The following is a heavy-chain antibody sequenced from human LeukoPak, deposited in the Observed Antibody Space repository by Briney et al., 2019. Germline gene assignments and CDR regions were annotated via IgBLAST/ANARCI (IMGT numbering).Heavy chain of an antibody. CDR3: AKTSETYYYGSGSPSRFDY. J-gene: IGHJ4*02. D-gene: IGHD3-10*01. CDR2: ISPSGDIT. Sequence: GGSLRLSCAASGFTFSNHGMNWVRQAPGKGLEWVSGISPSGDITYYADSVKGRFTISRDNSKNTLYLQMNSLRAEDTAVYYCAKTSETYYYGSGSPSRFDYWGQGTLVTVSS. V-gene: IGHV3-23*01. CDR1: GFTFSNHG.